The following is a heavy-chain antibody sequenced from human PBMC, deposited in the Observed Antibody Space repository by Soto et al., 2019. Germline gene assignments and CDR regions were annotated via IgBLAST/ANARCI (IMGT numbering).Heavy chain of an antibody. D-gene: IGHD3-9*01. CDR2: ISAYNGNT. CDR3: ARDDPLRYSHRGWNWFDP. CDR1: GYTFTSYG. V-gene: IGHV1-18*01. J-gene: IGHJ5*02. Sequence: QVQLVQSGAEVKKPGASVKVSCKASGYTFTSYGISWVRQAPGQGLEWMGWISAYNGNTNYAQKLQGRVTRTTDTSTSTAYMELRSLRSDDTAVYYCARDDPLRYSHRGWNWFDPWGQGTLVTVSS.